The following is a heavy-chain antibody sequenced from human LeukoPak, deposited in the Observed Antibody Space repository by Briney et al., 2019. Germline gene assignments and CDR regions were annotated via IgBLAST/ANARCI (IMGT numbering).Heavy chain of an antibody. CDR3: ARYGLLGISEINGFDL. V-gene: IGHV4-59*01. CDR2: IHYSGST. D-gene: IGHD2-15*01. J-gene: IGHJ3*01. Sequence: SETLSLTCTVSGGSITNYYWSWIRQPPGKGLEWIGYIHYSGSTKYKSSLKGRVTISVDTSKNQFSLQMNSVTAADTAVYYCARYGLLGISEINGFDLWGQGTMVTVSA. CDR1: GGSITNYY.